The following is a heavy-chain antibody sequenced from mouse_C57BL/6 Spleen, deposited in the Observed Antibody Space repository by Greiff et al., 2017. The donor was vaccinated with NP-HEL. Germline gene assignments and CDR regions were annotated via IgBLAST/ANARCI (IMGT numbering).Heavy chain of an antibody. CDR2: FYPGSGSI. Sequence: LMNPGASVKLSCKASGYTFTEYTIHWVKQRSGQGLEWIGWFYPGSGSIKYNENFKDKATLTADKSSSTVYMELSRLTSEDSAVYFCARHDRAYGSSPLFDYWGQGTTLTVSS. CDR1: GYTFTEYT. CDR3: ARHDRAYGSSPLFDY. V-gene: IGHV1-62-2*01. J-gene: IGHJ2*01. D-gene: IGHD1-1*01.